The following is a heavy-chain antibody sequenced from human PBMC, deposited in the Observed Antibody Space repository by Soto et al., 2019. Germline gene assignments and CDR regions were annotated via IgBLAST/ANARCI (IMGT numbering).Heavy chain of an antibody. D-gene: IGHD1-1*01. J-gene: IGHJ4*02. CDR3: AREPATAKPEGVDF. CDR2: INPNSGGT. V-gene: IGHV1-2*02. CDR1: GYTFSDYY. Sequence: ASVKVSCKASGYTFSDYYIHWVRQAPGQGLEWMGWINPNSGGTKYAPKFQGGVTMTRDTPITTAYMELSRLRSGDTAVYYCAREPATAKPEGVDFWGQGTLVTVSS.